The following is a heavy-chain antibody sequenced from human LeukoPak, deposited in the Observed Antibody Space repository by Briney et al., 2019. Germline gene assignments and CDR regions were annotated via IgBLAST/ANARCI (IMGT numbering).Heavy chain of an antibody. CDR3: AREEGIAVAGYFDY. V-gene: IGHV4-4*07. D-gene: IGHD6-19*01. CDR2: IYTSGST. CDR1: GGSISSYY. Sequence: SETLSLTCTVSGGSISSYYWSWIRQPAGKGLEWIGRIYTSGSTNYNPSLKSRVTMSVDTSKNQFSLKLSSVTAADTAVYYCAREEGIAVAGYFDYWGQGTLVTVSS. J-gene: IGHJ4*02.